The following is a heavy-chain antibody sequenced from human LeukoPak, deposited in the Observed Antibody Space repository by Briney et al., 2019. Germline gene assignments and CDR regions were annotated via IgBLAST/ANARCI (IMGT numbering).Heavy chain of an antibody. D-gene: IGHD3-22*01. V-gene: IGHV3-33*01. CDR3: ARDLNSFDTSGYPDF. CDR1: GFTFDKYS. J-gene: IGHJ4*02. CDR2: IWYDGRNR. Sequence: GGSLRLSCAASGFTFDKYSMHWVRQAPGKGLEWVAVIWYDGRNRYHADSVKGRFTISRDNSDNKLYLHMNSLRAEDTAVYYCARDLNSFDTSGYPDFWGQGTLLTVSS.